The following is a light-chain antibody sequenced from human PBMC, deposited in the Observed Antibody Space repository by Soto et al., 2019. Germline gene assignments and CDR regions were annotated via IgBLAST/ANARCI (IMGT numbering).Light chain of an antibody. V-gene: IGKV3-20*01. CDR1: QSVSSSY. CDR3: QQYGSSPWT. Sequence: DIVLKQSPGTLSLSPGESATLSCRASQSVSSSYLAWYQQKPGQAPRLLIYGASSRATGIPDRFSGSGSGTDFTLTISRLEPEDFAVYYCQQYGSSPWTFGRGTKVEIK. CDR2: GAS. J-gene: IGKJ1*01.